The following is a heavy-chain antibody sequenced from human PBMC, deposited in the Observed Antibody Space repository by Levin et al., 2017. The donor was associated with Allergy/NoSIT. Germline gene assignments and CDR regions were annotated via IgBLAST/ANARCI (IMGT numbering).Heavy chain of an antibody. V-gene: IGHV3-21*06. J-gene: IGHJ4*02. Sequence: GESLKISCATSGFTFSSYSMNWVRQAPGKGLEWVSSISSSSSYIYYADSVKGRFTISRDNAKNSVYLQMNSLRAEDTAVYYCARDDHHDSGRYFAYWGQGTLVTVSS. CDR3: ARDDHHDSGRYFAY. D-gene: IGHD3-10*01. CDR1: GFTFSSYS. CDR2: ISSSSSYI.